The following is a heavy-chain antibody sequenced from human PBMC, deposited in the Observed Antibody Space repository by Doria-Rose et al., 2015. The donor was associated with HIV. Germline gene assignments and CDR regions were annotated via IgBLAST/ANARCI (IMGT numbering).Heavy chain of an antibody. CDR2: ICSDDER. V-gene: IGHV2-26*01. CDR3: ARIKSSRWYHKYYFDF. J-gene: IGHJ4*02. Sequence: QVQLVESGPVLVKPTETLTLTCTVSGVSLSSPGMGVSWIRQPPGKALEWLAKICSDDERSSKTSLKSRLTISRGTSKSQVVLTMTDMDPVDTATYYCARIKSSRWYHKYYFDFWGQGTLVIVSA. CDR1: GVSLSSPGMG. D-gene: IGHD6-13*01.